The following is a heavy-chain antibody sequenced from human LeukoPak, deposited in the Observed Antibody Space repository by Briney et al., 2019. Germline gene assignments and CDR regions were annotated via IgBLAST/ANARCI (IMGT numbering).Heavy chain of an antibody. J-gene: IGHJ6*02. CDR2: ISSSGSTI. CDR1: AFTFSDYY. V-gene: IGHV3-11*01. Sequence: GPSLRLSCEASAFTFSDYYMSWIRQAPGKGLEWVSYISSSGSTIYYAYSVKDRFTISRDNAKNSLYLQMNSLRAEDTAVYYCARDLDYYGMDVGGQGTTVTVSS. CDR3: ARDLDYYGMDV.